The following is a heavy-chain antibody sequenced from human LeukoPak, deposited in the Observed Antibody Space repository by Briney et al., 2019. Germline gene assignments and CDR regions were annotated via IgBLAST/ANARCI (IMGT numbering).Heavy chain of an antibody. Sequence: SQTLSLTCAISGDSVSSKSVSWSWMRQSPSRGLEYLRRTRYRYTWNTFYSLSVEGRITINADTSRNGVSLRLSSVTPEDTALYYCVRDFNWAFDYWGQGTLVTVSS. CDR1: GDSVSSKSVS. CDR3: VRDFNWAFDY. V-gene: IGHV6-1*01. J-gene: IGHJ4*02. CDR2: TRYRYTWNT. D-gene: IGHD3-16*01.